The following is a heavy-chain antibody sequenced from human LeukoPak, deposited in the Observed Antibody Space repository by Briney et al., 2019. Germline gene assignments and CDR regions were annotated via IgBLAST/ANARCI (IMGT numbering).Heavy chain of an antibody. Sequence: SETLSLTCAVYGGSFSGYYWGWICQPPGRGLEWSGGINHSGGTSYNPSLKSRVTMSLDTSKNQLSLRLTSVTAAERAVYYCARHPFATPLDHWGRGTLVTVSS. J-gene: IGHJ5*02. D-gene: IGHD2-15*01. CDR2: INHSGGT. CDR3: ARHPFATPLDH. V-gene: IGHV4-34*01. CDR1: GGSFSGYY.